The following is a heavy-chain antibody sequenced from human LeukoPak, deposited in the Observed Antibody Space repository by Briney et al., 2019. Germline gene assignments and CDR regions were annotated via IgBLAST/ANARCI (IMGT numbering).Heavy chain of an antibody. CDR3: VRSFDY. CDR2: IT. CDR1: GFTFSVYW. Sequence: GRSLRLSCAASGFTFSVYWMHWVRKPQGEGLVLVSRITIYADSVNGRYTIPRDNAKNTLYLQMNSLRAEDMGIYSCVRSFDYWGQGTLVTVSS. J-gene: IGHJ4*02. V-gene: IGHV3-74*01.